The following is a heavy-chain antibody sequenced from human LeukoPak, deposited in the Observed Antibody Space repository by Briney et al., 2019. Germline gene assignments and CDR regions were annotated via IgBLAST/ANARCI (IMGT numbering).Heavy chain of an antibody. Sequence: ASVKVSCKASGYTFTSYDINWVRQATGQGLEWMGWVNPNSGNTGYAQKFQGRVTMTRNTSISTAYMELSSLRSEDTAVYYCARSIRSYYDFWSGPYGMDVWGQGTTVTVSS. CDR2: VNPNSGNT. D-gene: IGHD3-3*01. CDR1: GYTFTSYD. CDR3: ARSIRSYYDFWSGPYGMDV. J-gene: IGHJ6*02. V-gene: IGHV1-8*01.